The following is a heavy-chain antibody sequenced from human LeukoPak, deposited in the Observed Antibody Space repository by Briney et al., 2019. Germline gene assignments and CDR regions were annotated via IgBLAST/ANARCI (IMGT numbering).Heavy chain of an antibody. V-gene: IGHV4-4*07. Sequence: SETLSLTCTVSGGSISSYYWSWIRQPAGKGLEWIGRIYTSGSTNYNPSLKSRVTMSVDTSKNQFSLKLSSVTAADTAVYYCARDTATGDYVWGSYRYTYFDYWGQGTLVTASS. CDR1: GGSISSYY. D-gene: IGHD3-16*02. CDR2: IYTSGST. J-gene: IGHJ4*02. CDR3: ARDTATGDYVWGSYRYTYFDY.